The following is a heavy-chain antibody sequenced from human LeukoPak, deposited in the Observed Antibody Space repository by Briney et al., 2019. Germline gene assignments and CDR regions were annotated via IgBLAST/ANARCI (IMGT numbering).Heavy chain of an antibody. CDR1: GFTVSNSY. D-gene: IGHD3-22*01. CDR3: ARRGNSGYSLDY. V-gene: IGHV3-53*01. CDR2: IYSGGST. J-gene: IGHJ4*02. Sequence: PGGSLRLSCAASGFTVSNSYMSWVRRAPGKGLEWVSVIYSGGSTYYADSVKGRFTISRGNSKNTLYLQMNSLRAEDTAMYYCARRGNSGYSLDYWGQGTLVTVSS.